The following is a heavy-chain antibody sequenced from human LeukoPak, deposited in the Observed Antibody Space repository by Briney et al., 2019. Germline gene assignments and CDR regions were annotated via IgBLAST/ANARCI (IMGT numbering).Heavy chain of an antibody. CDR2: ISYDGSNK. CDR3: AKDGTIAYSGYEWMAAAGHFDY. Sequence: SGRSLRLSCAASGFTFGSYGMHWVRQAPGKGLEWVAVISYDGSNKYYADSVKGRFTISRDNSKNTLYLQMNSLRAEDTAVYYCAKDGTIAYSGYEWMAAAGHFDYWGQGTLVTVSS. J-gene: IGHJ4*02. D-gene: IGHD5-12*01. V-gene: IGHV3-30*18. CDR1: GFTFGSYG.